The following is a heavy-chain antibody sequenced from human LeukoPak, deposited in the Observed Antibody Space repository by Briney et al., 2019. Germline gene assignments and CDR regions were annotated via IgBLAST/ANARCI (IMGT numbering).Heavy chain of an antibody. J-gene: IGHJ4*02. Sequence: GGSLRLSCEASGFNFSASYMAWIRLTPGKRLEWVSYLSNRNIIINYADSVRGRFTISGDDTKMSLYLQMNSLRAEDTAVYYCASLSTVTTVDSWGQGTLVTVSS. D-gene: IGHD4-11*01. V-gene: IGHV3-11*04. CDR3: ASLSTVTTVDS. CDR1: GFNFSASY. CDR2: LSNRNIII.